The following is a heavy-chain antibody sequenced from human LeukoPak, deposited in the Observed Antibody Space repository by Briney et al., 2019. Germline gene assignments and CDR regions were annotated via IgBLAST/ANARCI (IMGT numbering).Heavy chain of an antibody. CDR2: ISGSGGST. Sequence: GGSLRLSCAASGFTFSSYAMSWVRQAPGKGLEWVSAISGSGGSTYYVDSVKVRLTISRDNSKNTLYLQMNSLRAEDTAVYYCAKDLIAVAGSFSPDDYWGQGTLVTVSS. J-gene: IGHJ4*02. V-gene: IGHV3-23*01. CDR3: AKDLIAVAGSFSPDDY. CDR1: GFTFSSYA. D-gene: IGHD6-19*01.